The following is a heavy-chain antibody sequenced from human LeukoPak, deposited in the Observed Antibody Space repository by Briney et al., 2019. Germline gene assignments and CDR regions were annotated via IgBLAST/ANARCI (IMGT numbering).Heavy chain of an antibody. CDR1: GYSFTSYW. D-gene: IGHD3-3*01. Sequence: GESLRISCKGSGYSFTSYWIGWVRQMPGKGLEWMGIIYPGDSDTRYGPSFQGQVTISADKSISTAYLQWSSLKASDTAMYYCARTYYDFWSGYGRPPDYWGQGTLVTVSS. CDR2: IYPGDSDT. V-gene: IGHV5-51*01. CDR3: ARTYYDFWSGYGRPPDY. J-gene: IGHJ4*02.